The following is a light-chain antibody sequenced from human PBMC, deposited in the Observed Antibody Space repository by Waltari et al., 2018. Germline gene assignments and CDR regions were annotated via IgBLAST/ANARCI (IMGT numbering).Light chain of an antibody. Sequence: DIVMTQSPDSLAVSLGERATINCKSSQSVLFSSNNKNYLGWYQQKPGRPPKLLISWASTRESGVPDRFSGSGSGTDFTLTISSLQAEDVAVYYCQQCYTFPYTFGQGTKLEI. CDR1: QSVLFSSNNKNY. V-gene: IGKV4-1*01. J-gene: IGKJ2*01. CDR3: QQCYTFPYT. CDR2: WAS.